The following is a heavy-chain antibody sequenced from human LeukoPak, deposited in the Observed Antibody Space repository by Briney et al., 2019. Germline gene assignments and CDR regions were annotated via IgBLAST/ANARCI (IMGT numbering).Heavy chain of an antibody. CDR2: IYYSGTT. J-gene: IGHJ3*02. CDR1: GGAISSGDYY. Sequence: PSETLSLTCTVSGGAISSGDYYWNWIRQAPGKGLEWIGNIYYSGTTYNNPSLKSRVSISIDTSKNQFSLKLSSVTAADTAVYYCARDPSQYCSASSCSIVAFEIWGQGTMVTVSS. V-gene: IGHV4-30-4*08. D-gene: IGHD2-15*01. CDR3: ARDPSQYCSASSCSIVAFEI.